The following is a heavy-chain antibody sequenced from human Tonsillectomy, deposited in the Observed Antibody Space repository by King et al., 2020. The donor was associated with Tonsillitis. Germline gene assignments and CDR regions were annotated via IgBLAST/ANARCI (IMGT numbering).Heavy chain of an antibody. V-gene: IGHV1-46*01. Sequence: QLVQSGAEVKKPGASVKVSCKASGYTFTSNYMHWVRQAPGQGLEWMGIINPSGGSTTYARKFQGRVTMTRDTSTSTVCMELSSLRSEDTAVYYCAIGPQNWGTYRYDSYYHGMDAWGQGTTVTVSS. D-gene: IGHD3-16*02. J-gene: IGHJ6*02. CDR2: INPSGGST. CDR1: GYTFTSNY. CDR3: AIGPQNWGTYRYDSYYHGMDA.